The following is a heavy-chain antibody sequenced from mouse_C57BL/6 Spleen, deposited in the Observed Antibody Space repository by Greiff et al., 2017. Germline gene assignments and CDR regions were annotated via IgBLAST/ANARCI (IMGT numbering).Heavy chain of an antibody. CDR3: ARHEGHYYAMDY. V-gene: IGHV1-62-2*01. J-gene: IGHJ4*01. CDR1: GYTFTEYT. Sequence: VQRVESGAELVKPGASVKLSCKASGYTFTEYTIHWVKQRSGQGLEWIGWFYPGSGSIKYNEKFKDKATLTADKSSSTVYMELSRLTSEDSAVYFCARHEGHYYAMDYWGQGTSVTVSS. CDR2: FYPGSGSI.